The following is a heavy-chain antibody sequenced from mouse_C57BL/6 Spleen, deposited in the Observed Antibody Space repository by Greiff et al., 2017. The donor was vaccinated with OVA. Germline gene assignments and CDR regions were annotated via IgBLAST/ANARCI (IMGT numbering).Heavy chain of an antibody. CDR2: IDPSDSDT. J-gene: IGHJ2*01. Sequence: VQLQQPGAELVKPGASVKLSCKASGYTFTSYWMQWVNQRPGQGLEWIGEIDPSDSDTNSNQKFKGKATLTVDTSSSKAYMQLSSLTSEDSAVYYCARWDYYGSSARAFDYWGQGTTLTVSS. V-gene: IGHV1-50*01. CDR3: ARWDYYGSSARAFDY. CDR1: GYTFTSYW. D-gene: IGHD1-1*01.